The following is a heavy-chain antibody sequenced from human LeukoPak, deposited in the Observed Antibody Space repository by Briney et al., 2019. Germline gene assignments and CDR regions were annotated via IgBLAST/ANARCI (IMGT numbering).Heavy chain of an antibody. V-gene: IGHV4-39*01. CDR1: GGSISSSSYY. D-gene: IGHD2-2*01. CDR3: ARGPDCSSASCPYPYYFDY. Sequence: SETLSLTCTVSGGSISSSSYYWGWIRQPPGKGLEWIGRIYYSGSTYYNPSLKSRVTISVDTSKNQFSLKLSSVAAADTAVYYCARGPDCSSASCPYPYYFDYWGQGTLVTVSS. J-gene: IGHJ4*02. CDR2: IYYSGST.